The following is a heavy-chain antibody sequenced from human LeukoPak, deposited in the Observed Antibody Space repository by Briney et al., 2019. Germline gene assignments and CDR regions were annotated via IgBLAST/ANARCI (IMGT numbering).Heavy chain of an antibody. CDR2: INQDGSGE. CDR3: ARERDMRGYFDY. J-gene: IGHJ4*02. V-gene: IGHV3-7*01. Sequence: GGSLRLSCAASGFTFSSYWMSWVRQAPGKRLEWVANINQDGSGEYYVDSVKGRFTISRDNAKNSLYLHMNSLRAEDTAVYYCARERDMRGYFDYWGQGTLVTVSS. D-gene: IGHD3-10*01. CDR1: GFTFSSYW.